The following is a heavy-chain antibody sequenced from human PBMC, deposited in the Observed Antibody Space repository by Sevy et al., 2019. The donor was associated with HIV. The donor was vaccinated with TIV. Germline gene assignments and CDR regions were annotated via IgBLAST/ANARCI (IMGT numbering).Heavy chain of an antibody. CDR3: AXYSSGWYLGIELDY. D-gene: IGHD6-19*01. Sequence: GGSLRLSCAASGFXFSSYAMSXVRQAPXXXLEWXXAISGGGXSTYYADSVKGRFTISRDNSKNTLYLQMNSLRAEDTAVYYCAXYSSGWYLGIELDYWGQGTLVTVSS. J-gene: IGHJ4*02. CDR2: ISGGGXST. V-gene: IGHV3-23*01. CDR1: GFXFSSYA.